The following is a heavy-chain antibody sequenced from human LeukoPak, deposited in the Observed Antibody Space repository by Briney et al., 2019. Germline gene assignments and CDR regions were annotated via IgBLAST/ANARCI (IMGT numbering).Heavy chain of an antibody. V-gene: IGHV3-15*01. CDR2: IKSKTDGGTT. Sequence: GVSLTLSCAASGFTFSDTWMSWVRQAPGKGREWIGRIKSKTDGGTTDFAAPVKGRFTISRDDSKNTLYLQMNSLKTEDTAVYYCATDLRWELRGDYWGQGTLVTVSS. J-gene: IGHJ4*02. CDR1: GFTFSDTW. D-gene: IGHD1-26*01. CDR3: ATDLRWELRGDY.